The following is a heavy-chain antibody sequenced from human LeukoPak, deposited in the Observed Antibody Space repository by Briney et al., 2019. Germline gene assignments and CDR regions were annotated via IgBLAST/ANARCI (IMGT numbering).Heavy chain of an antibody. CDR2: IYHSGST. CDR1: DGSISSSNW. J-gene: IGHJ4*02. V-gene: IGHV4-4*02. Sequence: PSETLSLTCAVSDGSISSSNWWSWVRQPPGKGLEWIGEIYHSGSTNYNPSLKSRVTISVDKSKNQFSLKLSSVTAADTAVYYCARVNSSSWYTDYWGQGTLVTVSS. D-gene: IGHD6-13*01. CDR3: ARVNSSSWYTDY.